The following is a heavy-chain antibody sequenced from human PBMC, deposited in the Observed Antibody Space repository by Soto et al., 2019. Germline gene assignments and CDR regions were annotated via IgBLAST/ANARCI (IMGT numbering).Heavy chain of an antibody. Sequence: ASVKVSCKASGYTFTSYYMYWVRQAPGQGLEWMGIINPSGGSTSYAQKFQGRVTMTRDTSTSTVYMELSSLRSEDTAVYYCARDPTAFYDSSDQPSFDYWGQGTLVTVAS. CDR1: GYTFTSYY. V-gene: IGHV1-46*01. CDR3: ARDPTAFYDSSDQPSFDY. J-gene: IGHJ4*02. D-gene: IGHD3-22*01. CDR2: INPSGGST.